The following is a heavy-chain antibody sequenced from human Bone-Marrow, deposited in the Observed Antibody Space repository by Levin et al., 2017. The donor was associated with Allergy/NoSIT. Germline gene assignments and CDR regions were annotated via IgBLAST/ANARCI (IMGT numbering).Heavy chain of an antibody. CDR1: GFTISDYY. J-gene: IGHJ4*02. D-gene: IGHD3-3*01. Sequence: PGGSLRLSCAASGFTISDYYLSWIRQAPGKGLEWLSYISSSRSAIYYADSVKGRFTISRDNAKNSLYLQMNSLRADDTALYCCATGFGYFNYWGQGTLVTVSS. CDR2: ISSSRSAI. CDR3: ATGFGYFNY. V-gene: IGHV3-11*01.